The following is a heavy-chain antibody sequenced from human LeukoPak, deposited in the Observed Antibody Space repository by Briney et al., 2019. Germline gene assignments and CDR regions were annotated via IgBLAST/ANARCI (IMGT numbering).Heavy chain of an antibody. D-gene: IGHD6-19*01. V-gene: IGHV1-2*02. CDR3: ASIAVAGTTSPNWFDP. Sequence: GASVKVSCKASGYTFTGYYMHWVRQAPGHRLEWMGWINPNSGGTNYAQKFQGRVTMTRDTSISTAYMELCRLRSDDTAVYYCASIAVAGTTSPNWFDPWGQRTLVTVSS. J-gene: IGHJ5*02. CDR1: GYTFTGYY. CDR2: INPNSGGT.